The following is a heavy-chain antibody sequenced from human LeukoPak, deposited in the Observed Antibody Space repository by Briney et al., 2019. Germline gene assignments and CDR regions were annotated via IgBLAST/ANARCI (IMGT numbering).Heavy chain of an antibody. CDR1: GFTFSSYS. V-gene: IGHV3-21*01. CDR3: ARGSGNRPPDDY. Sequence: GGSPRLSCAASGFTFSSYSMNWVRQAPGKGLEWVSSISSSSSYIYYADSVKGRFTISRDNAKNSLYLQMNSLRAEDTAVYYCARGSGNRPPDDYWGQGTLVTVSS. D-gene: IGHD2-15*01. CDR2: ISSSSSYI. J-gene: IGHJ4*02.